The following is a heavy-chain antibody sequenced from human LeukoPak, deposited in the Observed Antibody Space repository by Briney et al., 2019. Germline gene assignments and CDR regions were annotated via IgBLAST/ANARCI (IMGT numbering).Heavy chain of an antibody. CDR1: GFTFSSYW. CDR2: INQDGSEK. V-gene: IGHV3-7*01. CDR3: AREDDGSSWYSVVCWFDP. Sequence: PGGSLRLSCAASGFTFSSYWMSWVRQAPGKGLEWVANINQDGSEKYYVDSVKGRFTISRDNAKNSLYLQMNSLRAEDTAVYYCAREDDGSSWYSVVCWFDPWGQGTLVTVSS. D-gene: IGHD6-13*01. J-gene: IGHJ5*02.